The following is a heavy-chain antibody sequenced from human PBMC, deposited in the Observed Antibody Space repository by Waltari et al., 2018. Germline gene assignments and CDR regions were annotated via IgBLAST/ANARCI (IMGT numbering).Heavy chain of an antibody. D-gene: IGHD2-21*01. CDR3: AVRRPDCGGC. CDR1: GFIVSSNY. Sequence: EVQLVESGGGLSQPGVSLRLSWGASGFIVSSNYMSWARPAPGKGLEGVSLMYSNGDTYSGDSVKGRFTISRDSAKNTLYLQMNSLTVEDTAVYYCAVRRPDCGGCWGRGTLVTVSS. CDR2: MYSNGDT. V-gene: IGHV3-53*01. J-gene: IGHJ4*02.